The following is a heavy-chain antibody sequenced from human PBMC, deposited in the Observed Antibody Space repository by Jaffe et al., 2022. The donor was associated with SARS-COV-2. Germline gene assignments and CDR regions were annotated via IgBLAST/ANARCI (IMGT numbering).Heavy chain of an antibody. Sequence: QVQLQQWGAGLLKPSETLSLTCAVYGGSFSGYYWSWIRQPPGKGLEWIGEINHSGSTNYNPSLKSRVTISVDTSKNQFSLKLSSVTAADTAVYYCARRGRPGHYYDSSGYLNWFDPWGQGTLVTVSS. D-gene: IGHD3-22*01. V-gene: IGHV4-34*01. CDR2: INHSGST. CDR1: GGSFSGYY. J-gene: IGHJ5*02. CDR3: ARRGRPGHYYDSSGYLNWFDP.